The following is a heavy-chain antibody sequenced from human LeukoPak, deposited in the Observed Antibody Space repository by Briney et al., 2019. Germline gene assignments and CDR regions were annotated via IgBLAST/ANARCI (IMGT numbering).Heavy chain of an antibody. CDR2: ISYDGSNK. CDR3: ARGNQRSYSYYYYYMDV. V-gene: IGHV3-30*04. CDR1: GFTFSSYA. Sequence: QPGRSLRLSCAASGFTFSSYAMHWVRQAPGKGLEWVAVISYDGSNKYYAGSVKGRFTISRDNSKNTLYLQMNSLRAEDTAVYYCARGNQRSYSYYYYYMDVWGKGTTVTVSS. D-gene: IGHD1-26*01. J-gene: IGHJ6*03.